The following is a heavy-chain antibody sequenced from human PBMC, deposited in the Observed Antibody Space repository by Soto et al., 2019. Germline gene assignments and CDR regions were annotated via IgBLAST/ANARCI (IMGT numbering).Heavy chain of an antibody. CDR3: ATSGLYCSGGSCYFPLSFFDY. D-gene: IGHD2-15*01. V-gene: IGHV1-24*01. Sequence: ASVKVSCKVSGYTLTELSMHWVRQAPGKGLEWMGGFDPEDGETIYAQKFQGRVTMTEDTSTDTAYMELSSLRSEDTAVYYCATSGLYCSGGSCYFPLSFFDYWGQGTLVTVSS. CDR2: FDPEDGET. J-gene: IGHJ4*02. CDR1: GYTLTELS.